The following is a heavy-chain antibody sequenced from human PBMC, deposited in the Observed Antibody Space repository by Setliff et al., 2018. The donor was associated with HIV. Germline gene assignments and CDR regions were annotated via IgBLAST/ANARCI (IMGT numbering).Heavy chain of an antibody. V-gene: IGHV4-31*02. J-gene: IGHJ3*02. Sequence: PSETLSLTCTVSGGSISGGDYYWSWIRQHPGKGLEWIGYIYNSGSTYYSPSLQSRLTISVDTSKNQLSLKLTSVTAADTAVYYCARLTYYYDTSGPAAAFDIWGQGTMVTVSS. CDR1: GGSISGGDYY. CDR2: IYNSGST. CDR3: ARLTYYYDTSGPAAAFDI. D-gene: IGHD3-22*01.